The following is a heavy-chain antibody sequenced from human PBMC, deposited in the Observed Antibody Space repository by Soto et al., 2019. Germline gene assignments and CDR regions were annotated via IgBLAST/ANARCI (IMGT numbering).Heavy chain of an antibody. CDR3: SRENYYRPPYCVS. J-gene: IGHJ4*02. D-gene: IGHD3-22*01. Sequence: QVQLVESGGGVVQPGRSLRLSCAASGFTLSRYGMHWVRQAPGKGLEWVAFMWYDGSNKYNADSVKGRFTISRDHSNNTLDLRMKSLRGEDTAVYYCSRENYYRPPYCVSWGQGTLVIVSS. CDR2: MWYDGSNK. CDR1: GFTLSRYG. V-gene: IGHV3-33*01.